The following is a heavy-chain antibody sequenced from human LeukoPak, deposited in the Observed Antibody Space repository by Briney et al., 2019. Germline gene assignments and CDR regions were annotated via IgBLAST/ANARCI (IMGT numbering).Heavy chain of an antibody. Sequence: GSLRPPLSALGFTFSKQAIALVLQAQGKGLGWGLSIRGSGDSTYYADSVKGRFTLSRDNSKNTLYLQMNSLRAEDTAVYYCAKGAGTSKIGSFGYWGQGTLVTVSS. J-gene: IGHJ4*02. V-gene: IGHV3-23*01. CDR2: IRGSGDST. D-gene: IGHD1-7*01. CDR3: AKGAGTSKIGSFGY. CDR1: GFTFSKQA.